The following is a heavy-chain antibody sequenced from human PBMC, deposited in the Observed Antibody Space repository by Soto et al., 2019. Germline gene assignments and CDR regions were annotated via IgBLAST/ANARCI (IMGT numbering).Heavy chain of an antibody. CDR2: ISSSSSYT. V-gene: IGHV3-11*06. Sequence: PGGSLRLSCAASGFTFIDYYMIFIRQSPGRGLEWVSYISSSSSYTNYADSVKGRFTISRDNAKNSLYLQMNSLRAEDTAVYYCARVEDIVVVPAAFDIWGQGTMVTVSS. CDR3: ARVEDIVVVPAAFDI. D-gene: IGHD2-2*01. J-gene: IGHJ3*02. CDR1: GFTFIDYY.